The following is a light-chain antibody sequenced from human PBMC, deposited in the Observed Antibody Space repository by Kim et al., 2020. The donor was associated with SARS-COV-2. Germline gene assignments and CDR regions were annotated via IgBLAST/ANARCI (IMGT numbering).Light chain of an antibody. CDR1: QSISNY. Sequence: DIQMTQSPSSLSASVGDRVTITCRASQSISNYLNWYQQKPGRAPNLLIYAASKLQSGVSSRFSGSGSGTDFTLTITSLQPEDFATYYCQQSHSTLYTFGQGTKLDI. CDR3: QQSHSTLYT. J-gene: IGKJ2*01. CDR2: AAS. V-gene: IGKV1-39*01.